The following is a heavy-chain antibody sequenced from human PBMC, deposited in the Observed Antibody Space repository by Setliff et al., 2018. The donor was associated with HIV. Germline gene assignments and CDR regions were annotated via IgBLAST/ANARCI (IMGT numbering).Heavy chain of an antibody. CDR2: INHSGST. CDR3: ARGFNYYDSSGDVDY. D-gene: IGHD3-22*01. V-gene: IGHV4-34*01. CDR1: GGSFSGYY. Sequence: PSETLSLTCAVYGGSFSGYYWSWIRQPPGKGLEWIGEINHSGSTNYNPSLKSRVTISVDTSKNQFSLKLSSVTAADTAVYYCARGFNYYDSSGDVDYWGQGTLVTVSS. J-gene: IGHJ4*02.